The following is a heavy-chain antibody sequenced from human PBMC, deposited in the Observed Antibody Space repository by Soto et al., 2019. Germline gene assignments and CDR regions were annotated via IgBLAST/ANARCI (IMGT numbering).Heavy chain of an antibody. V-gene: IGHV3-33*01. Sequence: QVQLVESGGGVVQPGRSLRLSCAASGFTFSSYGMHWVRQAPGKGLEWVAVIGYDGSNKYYADSVKGRFTISRDNSKNTLYLQTNSLRAEDTAVYYCSRGPKPGYNWNLGFDYWGQGTLVTVSS. CDR1: GFTFSSYG. D-gene: IGHD1-20*01. CDR2: IGYDGSNK. CDR3: SRGPKPGYNWNLGFDY. J-gene: IGHJ4*02.